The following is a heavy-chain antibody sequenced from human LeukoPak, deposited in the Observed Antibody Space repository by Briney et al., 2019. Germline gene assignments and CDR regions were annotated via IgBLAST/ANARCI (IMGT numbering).Heavy chain of an antibody. Sequence: GESLKISCKGSGYRFTSYWIGWVRQMPGKGLEWLGRIDPGDSYNTYSPSFQGRVTISTDKSITTAYLQWSSLKASDTAMYYCARQDTSMGWSDFDYWGQGTLVTVSS. CDR3: ARQDTSMGWSDFDY. J-gene: IGHJ4*02. D-gene: IGHD5-18*01. CDR1: GYRFTSYW. CDR2: IDPGDSYN. V-gene: IGHV5-10-1*01.